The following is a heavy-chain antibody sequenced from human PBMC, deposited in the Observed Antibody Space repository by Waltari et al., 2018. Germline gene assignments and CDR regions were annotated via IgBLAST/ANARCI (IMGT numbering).Heavy chain of an antibody. CDR2: IYSGGST. CDR1: GFTVSRNS. Sequence: EVQLVESGGGLIQPGGSLRLSCAASGFTVSRNSMSWVRQAPGKGLEWVSVIYSGGSTYYADSVKGRFTISRDNSKNTLYLQMNSLRAEDTAVYYCARGPPSYFGDYYGMDVWGQGTTVTVSS. V-gene: IGHV3-53*01. J-gene: IGHJ6*02. CDR3: ARGPPSYFGDYYGMDV. D-gene: IGHD1-26*01.